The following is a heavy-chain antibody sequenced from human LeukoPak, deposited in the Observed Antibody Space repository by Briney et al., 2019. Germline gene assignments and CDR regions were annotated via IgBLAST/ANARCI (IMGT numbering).Heavy chain of an antibody. Sequence: ASVKVSCKASGYSFTTYGITWIRQAPGQGLEWMGWISPYNGATEYAQNLQDRVSMTTDTSTNTAHIEVRSLKSDDTAVYYCARDPGGTWGFDYWGQGALVTVSS. V-gene: IGHV1-18*01. CDR2: ISPYNGAT. D-gene: IGHD7-27*01. J-gene: IGHJ4*02. CDR3: ARDPGGTWGFDY. CDR1: GYSFTTYG.